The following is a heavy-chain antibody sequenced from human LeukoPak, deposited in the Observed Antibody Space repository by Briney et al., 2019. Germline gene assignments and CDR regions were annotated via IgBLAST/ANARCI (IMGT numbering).Heavy chain of an antibody. D-gene: IGHD3-22*01. V-gene: IGHV3-23*01. CDR2: ISGSGGST. CDR1: GFTFSSYA. J-gene: IGHJ4*02. CDR3: ANYDSSLDY. Sequence: GGSLRLSCAASGFTFSSYAMSWVRQAPGKGREWVSAISGSGGSTYYADSVKGQFTISRDNSKNTLYLQMNSLRAEDTAVYYCANYDSSLDYWGQGTLVTVSS.